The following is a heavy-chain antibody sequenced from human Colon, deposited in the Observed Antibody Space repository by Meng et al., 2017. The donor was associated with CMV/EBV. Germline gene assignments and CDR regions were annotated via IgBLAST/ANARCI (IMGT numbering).Heavy chain of an antibody. D-gene: IGHD3-10*01. V-gene: IGHV3-23*01. CDR2: ISGDAEST. CDR3: ASPMARGILNYYYYGLDV. Sequence: GGSLRLSCAVSGFILSSFAMIWVRQAPGKGLEWVSAISGDAESTYYADSVKGRFTISRDKSENTVYLQMNSLGAEDTAVYYCASPMARGILNYYYYGLDVWGQGTTVTVSS. CDR1: GFILSSFA. J-gene: IGHJ6*02.